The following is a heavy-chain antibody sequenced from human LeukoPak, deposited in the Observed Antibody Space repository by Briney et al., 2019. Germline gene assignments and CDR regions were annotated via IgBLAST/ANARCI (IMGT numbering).Heavy chain of an antibody. CDR3: ATAYDRSGAFYYYYGMDV. CDR2: ISGSGGST. V-gene: IGHV3-23*01. D-gene: IGHD3-22*01. Sequence: GGSLRLSCAASGFTFSSYAMSWVRQAPGKGLEWVSAISGSGGSTYYADSVKGRFTISRDKSKNTLYLQMNSLRAEDTAVYYCATAYDRSGAFYYYYGMDVWGQGTTVTVSS. CDR1: GFTFSSYA. J-gene: IGHJ6*02.